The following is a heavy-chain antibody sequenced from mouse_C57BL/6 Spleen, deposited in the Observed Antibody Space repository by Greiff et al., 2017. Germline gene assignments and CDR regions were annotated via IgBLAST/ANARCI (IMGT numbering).Heavy chain of an antibody. D-gene: IGHD1-1*01. Sequence: EVQLQQSGPELVKPGASVKISCKASGYTFTDYYMNWVKQSHGKSLEWIGDINPNNGGTSYNQKFKGKATLTVDKSSSTAYMELRSLTSEDSAVYYCARSLYGSSLFAYWGQGTLVTVSA. V-gene: IGHV1-26*01. CDR2: INPNNGGT. J-gene: IGHJ3*01. CDR3: ARSLYGSSLFAY. CDR1: GYTFTDYY.